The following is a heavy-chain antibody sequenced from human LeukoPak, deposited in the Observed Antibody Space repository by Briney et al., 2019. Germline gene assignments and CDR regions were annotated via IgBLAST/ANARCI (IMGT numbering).Heavy chain of an antibody. CDR2: MRYDGISK. Sequence: KAGGSLRLSCAASGFTLSSYGMHWVRQAPGKGLEWVAFMRYDGISKYYADSVKGRFTISRDDSKNTLYLQMNSLGAEDTAVYHCARDNEKGEPRAWAFDVWGQGTMVTVSS. D-gene: IGHD1-26*01. J-gene: IGHJ3*01. CDR3: ARDNEKGEPRAWAFDV. CDR1: GFTLSSYG. V-gene: IGHV3-30*02.